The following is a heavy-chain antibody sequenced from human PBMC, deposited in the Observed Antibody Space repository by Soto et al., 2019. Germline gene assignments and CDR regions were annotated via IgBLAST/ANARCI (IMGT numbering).Heavy chain of an antibody. CDR3: ARDHSYCSSTSCYARTRWFDP. CDR2: ISSSSSYI. Sequence: PGGSLRLSCAASGFTFSNAWMSWVRQAPGKGLEWVSSISSSSSYIYYADSVKGRFTISRDNAKNSLYLQMNSLRAEDTAVYYCARDHSYCSSTSCYARTRWFDPWGQGTLVTVSS. D-gene: IGHD2-2*01. CDR1: GFTFSNAW. V-gene: IGHV3-21*01. J-gene: IGHJ5*02.